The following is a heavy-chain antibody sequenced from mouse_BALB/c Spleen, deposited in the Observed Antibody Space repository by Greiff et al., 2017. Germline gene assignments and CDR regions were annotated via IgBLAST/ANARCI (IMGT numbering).Heavy chain of an antibody. D-gene: IGHD1-1*01. CDR3: ARGICYGSGYGNAMDY. J-gene: IGHJ4*01. Sequence: VHLVESGAELMKPGASVKISCKATGYTFSSYWIEWVKQRPGHGLEWIGEILPGSGSTNYNEKFKGKATFTADTSSNTAYMQLSSLTSEDSAVYYCARGICYGSGYGNAMDYWGQGTSVTVSS. CDR2: ILPGSGST. CDR1: GYTFSSYW. V-gene: IGHV1-9*01.